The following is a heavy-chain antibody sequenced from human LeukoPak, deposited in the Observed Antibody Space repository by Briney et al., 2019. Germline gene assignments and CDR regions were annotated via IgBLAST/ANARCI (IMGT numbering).Heavy chain of an antibody. Sequence: ASMKVSCKASGYTFTSYAMNWVRQAPGQGLEWMGWINTNTGNPTYAQGFTGRFVFSLDTSVSTAYLQISSLKAEDTAVYYCAREGSYSSGWYKGQRYYMDVWGKGTTVTVSS. CDR2: INTNTGNP. D-gene: IGHD6-19*01. V-gene: IGHV7-4-1*02. CDR1: GYTFTSYA. CDR3: AREGSYSSGWYKGQRYYMDV. J-gene: IGHJ6*03.